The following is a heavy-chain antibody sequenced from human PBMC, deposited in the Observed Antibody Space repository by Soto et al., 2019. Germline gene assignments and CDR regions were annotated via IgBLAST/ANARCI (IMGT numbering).Heavy chain of an antibody. J-gene: IGHJ4*02. CDR2: TYYSGST. CDR3: ARVRGAAGKRYFAY. CDR1: GGSMIAYY. V-gene: IGHV4-59*01. D-gene: IGHD6-13*01. Sequence: SETLSLTCTVSGGSMIAYYWNWMRQPPGKGLQWIGYTYYSGSTTYNPSLKSRVTISVDSSKNQFSLKLDSVTPADTAVYYCARVRGAAGKRYFAYWGPGTLVTVSS.